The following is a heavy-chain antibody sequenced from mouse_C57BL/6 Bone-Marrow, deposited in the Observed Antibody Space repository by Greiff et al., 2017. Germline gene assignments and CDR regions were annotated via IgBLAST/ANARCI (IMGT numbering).Heavy chain of an antibody. J-gene: IGHJ2*01. CDR1: GYTFTSYW. Sequence: QVQLQQPGAELVKPGASVTLSCKASGYTFTSYWMHWVKQRPGQGLEWIGMIHPNSGSTNYNEKFKSKATLTVDKSSSTAYMQLSSLTSEDSAVYYCAKGNWDRNYFDYWGQGTTLTVSS. CDR2: IHPNSGST. CDR3: AKGNWDRNYFDY. V-gene: IGHV1-64*01. D-gene: IGHD4-1*01.